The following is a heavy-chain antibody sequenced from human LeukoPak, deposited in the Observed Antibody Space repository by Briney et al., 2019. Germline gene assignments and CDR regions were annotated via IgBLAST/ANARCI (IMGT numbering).Heavy chain of an antibody. V-gene: IGHV3-23*01. CDR1: GFTFSNYA. D-gene: IGHD3-16*01. Sequence: GGSLRLSCAASGFTFSNYALSWVRQAPGKGLEWVSLISGSGGRRDYADSVKARFTISRDNSKGTLYLQMNSRKPKDTAVYYFAMHVWASVWFFADWGQGTLVTVSS. CDR3: AMHVWASVWFFAD. CDR2: ISGSGGRR. J-gene: IGHJ4*02.